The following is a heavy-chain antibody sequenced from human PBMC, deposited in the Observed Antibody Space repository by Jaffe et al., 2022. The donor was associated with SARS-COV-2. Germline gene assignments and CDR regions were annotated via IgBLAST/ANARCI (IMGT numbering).Heavy chain of an antibody. CDR1: GFTFSSYS. D-gene: IGHD3-10*01. CDR2: ISSNSYI. CDR3: ARGDLLLWFGELSPNFDY. J-gene: IGHJ4*02. V-gene: IGHV3-21*01. Sequence: EVQLVESGGGLVKPGGSLRLSCAASGFTFSSYSMNWVRQAPGKGLEWVSSISSNSYIYYADSVKGRFTISRDNAKNSLYLQMNSLRAEDTAVYYCARGDLLLWFGELSPNFDYWGQGTLVTVSS.